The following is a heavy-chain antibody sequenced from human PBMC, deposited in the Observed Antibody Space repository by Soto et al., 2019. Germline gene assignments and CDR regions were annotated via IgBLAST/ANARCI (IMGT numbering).Heavy chain of an antibody. D-gene: IGHD4-4*01. V-gene: IGHV4-59*01. J-gene: IGHJ4*02. Sequence: TLSLTCTVSGGSISSYYWSWIRQPPGKGLEWIGYIYYSGSTNYNPSLKSRVTISVDTSKNQFSLKLSSVTAADTAVYYCARYSRDYNGNSDSRRFDYWGQGTLVTVSS. CDR1: GGSISSYY. CDR2: IYYSGST. CDR3: ARYSRDYNGNSDSRRFDY.